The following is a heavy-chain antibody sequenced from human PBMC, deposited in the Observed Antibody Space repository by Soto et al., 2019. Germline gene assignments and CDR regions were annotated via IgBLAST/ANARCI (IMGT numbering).Heavy chain of an antibody. CDR1: GFTFSSYA. D-gene: IGHD6-6*01. V-gene: IGHV3-23*01. CDR2: ISGGGNSP. J-gene: IGHJ6*03. Sequence: GGSLRLSCAASGFTFSSYAMSWVRQAPGKGLEWVSSISGGGNSPYYADSVKGRFTISRDNSKSTVYLQMNSLRADDTAVYYCAKAPVAARPYYMDVWGKGATVTVSS. CDR3: AKAPVAARPYYMDV.